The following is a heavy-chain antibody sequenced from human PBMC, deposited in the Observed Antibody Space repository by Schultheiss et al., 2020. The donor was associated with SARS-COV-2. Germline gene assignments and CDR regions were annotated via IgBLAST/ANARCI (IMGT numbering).Heavy chain of an antibody. V-gene: IGHV4-4*02. D-gene: IGHD6-19*01. CDR3: ARGYSSGWYDY. CDR2: IYYSGST. CDR1: GGSISRSNW. J-gene: IGHJ4*02. Sequence: SETLSLTCAVSGGSISRSNWWSWVRQPPGKGLEWIGSIYYSGSTNYNPSLKSRVTMSVDTSKNQFSLKLSSVTAADTAVYYCARGYSSGWYDYWGQGTLVTVSS.